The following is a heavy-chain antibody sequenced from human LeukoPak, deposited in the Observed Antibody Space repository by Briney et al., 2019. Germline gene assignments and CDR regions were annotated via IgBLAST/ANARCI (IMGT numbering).Heavy chain of an antibody. CDR2: ISSSGSTI. CDR1: GFTFSSYE. J-gene: IGHJ3*02. D-gene: IGHD1-26*01. Sequence: AGGSLRLSCAASGFTFSSYEMNWVRQAPGKGLEWVSYISSSGSTIYYADSVKGRFTISRDNAKNSLYLQMHSLRAEDTALYYCARVRVVWDLDDAFDIWGRGTMVTVSS. V-gene: IGHV3-48*03. CDR3: ARVRVVWDLDDAFDI.